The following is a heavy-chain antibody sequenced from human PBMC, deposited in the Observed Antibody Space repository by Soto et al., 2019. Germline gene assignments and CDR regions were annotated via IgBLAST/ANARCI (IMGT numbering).Heavy chain of an antibody. CDR3: ARDSGNLGNWADFFDY. Sequence: QGQLVQSGAEVKKPGASVKVSCKASGYTFTSFGISWVRQAPGQGLEWMGWISAYNGNTNYAQKVQGRVTMTTDTSTSTAYMELRSLRSDDTAVYYCARDSGNLGNWADFFDYWGQGTLVTVSS. V-gene: IGHV1-18*01. D-gene: IGHD7-27*01. J-gene: IGHJ4*02. CDR1: GYTFTSFG. CDR2: ISAYNGNT.